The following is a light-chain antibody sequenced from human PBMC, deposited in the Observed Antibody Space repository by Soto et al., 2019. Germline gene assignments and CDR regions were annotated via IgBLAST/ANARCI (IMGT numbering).Light chain of an antibody. J-gene: IGLJ1*01. Sequence: QSVLTQPPSASGSPGQSVTVSCAGTSSGVGAYSSVAWYQQHPGKAPKLIIYEVTKRPSGVPDRFSGARSGNTAFLTVSGLQADDEADYYCSAHAGSNNYVFGTGTKVTVL. V-gene: IGLV2-8*01. CDR2: EVT. CDR1: SSGVGAYSS. CDR3: SAHAGSNNYV.